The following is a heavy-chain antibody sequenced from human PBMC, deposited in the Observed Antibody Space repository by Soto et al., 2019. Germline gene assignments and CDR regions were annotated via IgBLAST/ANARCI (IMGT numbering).Heavy chain of an antibody. CDR3: ARARATIAAAAIFDC. J-gene: IGHJ4*02. D-gene: IGHD6-13*01. CDR2: IYSGGST. V-gene: IGHV3-66*01. Sequence: PGGSLRLSCAASGFTVSSNYMSWVRQAPGKGLEWVSVIYSGGSTYYADSVKGRFTISRDNSKNTLYLQMNSLRAEDTAVYYCARARATIAAAAIFDCWGQGTLVTSPQ. CDR1: GFTVSSNY.